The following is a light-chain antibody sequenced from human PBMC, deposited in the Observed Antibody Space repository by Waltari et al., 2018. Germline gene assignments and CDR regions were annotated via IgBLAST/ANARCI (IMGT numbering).Light chain of an antibody. CDR3: QQYGGSSWT. CDR1: QSVNSIY. Sequence: EIVLTLSPGTLSLSPGERATLSCRASQSVNSIYLAWYQQKPGQAPRLLISGASTRATGIPDRFSGSGSGTDFSLTISRLEPEDFAMYYCQQYGGSSWTFGQGTKVEIK. CDR2: GAS. V-gene: IGKV3-20*01. J-gene: IGKJ1*01.